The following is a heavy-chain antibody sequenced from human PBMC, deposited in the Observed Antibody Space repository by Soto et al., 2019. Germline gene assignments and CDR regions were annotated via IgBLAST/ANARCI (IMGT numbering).Heavy chain of an antibody. Sequence: QTLSLTCAISGDSVASNSAAWNWIRQSPSRGLEWLGRTYYRSKWYTDYAESVKSRITINPDTSKNQVSLQLKSVTPEDTAVYYCTTGATSGRYVNYYYGLDVWGQGTTVTVSS. CDR1: GDSVASNSAA. V-gene: IGHV6-1*01. CDR2: TYYRSKWYT. CDR3: TTGATSGRYVNYYYGLDV. D-gene: IGHD3-3*01. J-gene: IGHJ6*02.